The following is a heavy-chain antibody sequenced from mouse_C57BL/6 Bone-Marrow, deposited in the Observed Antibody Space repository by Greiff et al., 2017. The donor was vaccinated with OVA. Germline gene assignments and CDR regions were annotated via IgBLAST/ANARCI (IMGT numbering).Heavy chain of an antibody. CDR2: ISYDGSN. Sequence: EVKLQESGPGLVKPSQSLSLTCPVTGYSITSGYYWNWIRQFPGNKLEWMGYISYDGSNNYNQYLKNRISITRDTSKNQFFLKLNSVTTEDTATDYCTREYNGYYYWYFDVWGTGTTVTVSS. D-gene: IGHD2-3*01. CDR1: GYSITSGYY. CDR3: TREYNGYYYWYFDV. V-gene: IGHV3-6*01. J-gene: IGHJ1*03.